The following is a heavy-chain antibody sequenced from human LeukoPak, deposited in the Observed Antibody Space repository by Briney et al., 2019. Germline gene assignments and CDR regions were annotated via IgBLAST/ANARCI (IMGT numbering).Heavy chain of an antibody. J-gene: IGHJ5*02. Sequence: SQTLSLTCTVSGGSISSGSYYWSWIRQPAGKGLEWIGRIYTSGSTNYNPSLKSRVTISVDTSKNQFSLKLSSVTAADTAVYYCARKQISRYLFRPVWFDPWGQGTLVTVSS. CDR1: GGSISSGSYY. D-gene: IGHD3-9*01. CDR2: IYTSGST. CDR3: ARKQISRYLFRPVWFDP. V-gene: IGHV4-61*02.